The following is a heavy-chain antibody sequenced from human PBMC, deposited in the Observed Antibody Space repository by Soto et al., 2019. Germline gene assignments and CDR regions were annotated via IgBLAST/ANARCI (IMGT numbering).Heavy chain of an antibody. Sequence: PGGSLRLSCAASGFTFSDYYMSWFRQAPGKGLEWVSYISGSGSTIHDADSVKGRFTISRDNAKNSLYLQMNSLRAEDTALYYCARLGSIAAAGTPDYWGQGTLVT. V-gene: IGHV3-11*01. CDR1: GFTFSDYY. CDR2: ISGSGSTI. CDR3: ARLGSIAAAGTPDY. D-gene: IGHD6-13*01. J-gene: IGHJ4*02.